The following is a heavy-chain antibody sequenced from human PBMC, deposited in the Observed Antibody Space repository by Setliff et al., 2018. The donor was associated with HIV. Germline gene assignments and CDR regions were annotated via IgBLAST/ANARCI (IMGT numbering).Heavy chain of an antibody. Sequence: SETLSLTCKVSGAPISSYYRNWIRQPAGKGLEWIGRINTSGSTNYNPSLKSRVTISVDKSQNQFSLKLSSVTAADTAVYYCARDFKRYNSPCRFDPWGQGTLVTVSS. D-gene: IGHD6-13*01. J-gene: IGHJ5*02. CDR1: GAPISSYY. CDR2: INTSGST. CDR3: ARDFKRYNSPCRFDP. V-gene: IGHV4-4*07.